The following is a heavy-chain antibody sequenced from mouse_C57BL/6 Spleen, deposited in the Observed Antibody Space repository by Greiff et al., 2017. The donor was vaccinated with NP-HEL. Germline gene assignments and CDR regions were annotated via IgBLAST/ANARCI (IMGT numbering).Heavy chain of an antibody. CDR1: GFTFSDYG. CDR3: ARPDEDYAMDY. J-gene: IGHJ4*01. CDR2: ISSGSSTI. V-gene: IGHV5-17*01. Sequence: EVHLVESGGGLVKPGGSLKLSCAASGFTFSDYGMHWVRQAPEKGLAWVAYISSGSSTIYYADTVKGRFTISRDNAKNTLFLQMTSLRSEDTAMYYCARPDEDYAMDYWGQGTSVTVSS.